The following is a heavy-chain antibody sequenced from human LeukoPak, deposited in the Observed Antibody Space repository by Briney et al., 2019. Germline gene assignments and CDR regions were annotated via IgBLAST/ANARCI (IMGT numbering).Heavy chain of an antibody. D-gene: IGHD5-12*01. CDR2: IYYSGST. CDR1: GGPISSSSYY. J-gene: IGHJ3*02. V-gene: IGHV4-39*01. CDR3: ARRRGSYDDAFDI. Sequence: SETLSLTCTVSGGPISSSSYYWGWLRQPPGTGLEWIGSIYYSGSTYYNPSLKRRVTISVDTSRNQFSLRLSSVTAADTAVYYCARRRGSYDDAFDIWGQGTMVTVSS.